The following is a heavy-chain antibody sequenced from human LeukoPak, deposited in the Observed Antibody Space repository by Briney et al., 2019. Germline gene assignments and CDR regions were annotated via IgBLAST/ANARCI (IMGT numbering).Heavy chain of an antibody. CDR1: GYTLTELS. CDR3: ATGRWSGYRGQYYFDY. V-gene: IGHV1-24*01. Sequence: EASVKVSCKVSGYTLTELSMHWVRQAPGKGLEWMGGFDPEDGETIYAQKFQGRVTMTEDTSTDTAYMELSSLRSEDTAVYYCATGRWSGYRGQYYFDYWGQGTLVTVSS. D-gene: IGHD3-3*01. J-gene: IGHJ4*02. CDR2: FDPEDGET.